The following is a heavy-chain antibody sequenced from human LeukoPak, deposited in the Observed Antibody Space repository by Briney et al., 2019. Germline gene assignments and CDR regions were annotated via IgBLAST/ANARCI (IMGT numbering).Heavy chain of an antibody. CDR2: ISGSGHNT. J-gene: IGHJ6*02. CDR3: ARDKATGYYYYGMDV. CDR1: GFTFSSYA. D-gene: IGHD1-26*01. Sequence: GGSLRLSCAASGFTFSSYAMHWVRQAPGKGLGWVSTISGSGHNTYYADSVKGRFTISRDNSKNTLYLQMNSLRAEDTAVYYCARDKATGYYYYGMDVWGQGTTVTVSS. V-gene: IGHV3-23*01.